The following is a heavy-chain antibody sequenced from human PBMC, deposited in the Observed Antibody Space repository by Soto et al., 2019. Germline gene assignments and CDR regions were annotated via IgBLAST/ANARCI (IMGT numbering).Heavy chain of an antibody. D-gene: IGHD3-16*01. Sequence: QVQLVESGGDLVKPGGSLRLSCTASGFTFTDYYMSWLRQAPGQGLQWLSYISGSTDYLNYAHSVKGRFTISRDNAKNLLYLQMTSLRADDTAVYYCARVLGLSSSNDFDFWGQGTLVTVSS. J-gene: IGHJ4*02. CDR1: GFTFTDYY. V-gene: IGHV3-11*05. CDR3: ARVLGLSSSNDFDF. CDR2: ISGSTDYL.